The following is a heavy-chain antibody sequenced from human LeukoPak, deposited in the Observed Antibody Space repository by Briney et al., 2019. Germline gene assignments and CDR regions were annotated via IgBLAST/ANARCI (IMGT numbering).Heavy chain of an antibody. CDR2: IIPIFGTA. J-gene: IGHJ4*02. CDR3: ARDNYPIFGVVITLSY. V-gene: IGHV1-69*05. Sequence: ASVKVSFKASGGTFSSYAISWVRQAPGQGLEWMGRIIPIFGTANYAQKFQGRVTITTDESTSTAYMELSSLRSEDTAVYYCARDNYPIFGVVITLSYWGQGTLVTVSS. CDR1: GGTFSSYA. D-gene: IGHD3-3*01.